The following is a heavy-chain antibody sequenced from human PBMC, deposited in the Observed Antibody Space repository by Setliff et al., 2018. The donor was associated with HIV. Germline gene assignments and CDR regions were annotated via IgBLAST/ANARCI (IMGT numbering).Heavy chain of an antibody. CDR3: ARDVGGFTVFAVPRGGFDP. J-gene: IGHJ5*02. D-gene: IGHD3-3*01. Sequence: PSETLSLTCTVSGGSISTYYWSRIRQAPGRGLEWIGYIYYTGRTNYNPSLKSRVTMSLDSSKKQFSLKLSSVTAADTAVYFCARDVGGFTVFAVPRGGFDPWGQGTLVTVSS. CDR1: GGSISTYY. V-gene: IGHV4-59*01. CDR2: IYYTGRT.